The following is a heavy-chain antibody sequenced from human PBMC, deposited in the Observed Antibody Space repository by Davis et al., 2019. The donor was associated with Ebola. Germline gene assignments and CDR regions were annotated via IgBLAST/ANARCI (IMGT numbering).Heavy chain of an antibody. D-gene: IGHD4-17*01. J-gene: IGHJ4*02. CDR1: GFSFDDYV. Sequence: SLKISCAGSGFSFDDYVMHWVRQAPGKGLEWVSGISWNGGVIDYTDSVKGRFTISRDNTKNSLYLQMNSLRDEDTALYYCSRGGAVKFDYWGQGTLVTVSS. CDR3: SRGGAVKFDY. V-gene: IGHV3-9*01. CDR2: ISWNGGVI.